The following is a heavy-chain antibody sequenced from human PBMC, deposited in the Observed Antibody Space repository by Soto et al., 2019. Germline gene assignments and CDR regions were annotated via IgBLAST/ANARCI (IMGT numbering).Heavy chain of an antibody. V-gene: IGHV1-69*12. D-gene: IGHD5-18*01. Sequence: QVQLVQSGAEVKKPGSSVKVSCKASGGTFSSYAISWVRQAPGQGLEWMGGIIPIFGTANYAQKFQVRVRISADGSTSTAYMELSSLRSEDTAVNYCASQKSGDSYGLGDYCGKGTLVTVSS. CDR3: ASQKSGDSYGLGDY. CDR1: GGTFSSYA. CDR2: IIPIFGTA. J-gene: IGHJ4*02.